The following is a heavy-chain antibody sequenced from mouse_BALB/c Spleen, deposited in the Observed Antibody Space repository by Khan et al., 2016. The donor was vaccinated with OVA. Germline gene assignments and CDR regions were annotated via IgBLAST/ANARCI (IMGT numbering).Heavy chain of an antibody. Sequence: LEESGAELAKPGASVKLSCKASGYTFTSYWMHWVKQRPGQGLEWIGYINTSTGYTEYNQKFKDKATLTADKSSSTAYMQLSSLTSEDSAANYCASYYGSSGAMDYWGEGTSVTVAS. CDR3: ASYYGSSGAMDY. V-gene: IGHV1-7*01. CDR2: INTSTGYT. D-gene: IGHD1-1*01. J-gene: IGHJ4*01. CDR1: GYTFTSYW.